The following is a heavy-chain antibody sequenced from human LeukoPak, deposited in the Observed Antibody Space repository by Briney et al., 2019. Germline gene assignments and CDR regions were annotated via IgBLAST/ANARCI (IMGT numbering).Heavy chain of an antibody. V-gene: IGHV3-23*01. J-gene: IGHJ4*02. CDR1: GFTFSSYA. CDR3: AKEFWFGELLVHFDY. Sequence: GGSLRLSCAASGFTFSSYAMSRVRQAPGKGLEWVSAISGSGGSTYYADSVKGRFTISRGNSKNTLYLQMNSLRAEDTAVYYCAKEFWFGELLVHFDYWGQGTLVTVSS. D-gene: IGHD3-10*01. CDR2: ISGSGGST.